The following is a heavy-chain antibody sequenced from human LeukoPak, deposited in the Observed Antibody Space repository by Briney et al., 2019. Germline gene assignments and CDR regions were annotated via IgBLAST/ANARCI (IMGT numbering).Heavy chain of an antibody. V-gene: IGHV3-23*01. CDR1: GFTVSSNY. Sequence: GGSLRLSCAASGFTVSSNYMSWVRQAPGKGLEWVSAISGSGGSTYYADSVKGRFTISRDNSKNTLYLQMNSLRAEDTAVYYCAKGTRSYYPPGFDYWGQGTLVTVSS. D-gene: IGHD1-26*01. J-gene: IGHJ4*02. CDR3: AKGTRSYYPPGFDY. CDR2: ISGSGGST.